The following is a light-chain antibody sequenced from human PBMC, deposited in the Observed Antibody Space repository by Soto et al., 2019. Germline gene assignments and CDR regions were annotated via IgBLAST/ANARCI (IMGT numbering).Light chain of an antibody. J-gene: IGKJ3*01. CDR3: QQYYSTPLT. Sequence: DIVMTQSPDSLAVSLGERATINCKSSQSVLYSSNNKNYLAWYQQKPGQAPKLLIYWASTRESGVPDRFSGSGSGTDFTLPISSLQAEDVAVYYCQQYYSTPLTFGPGTKVDIK. V-gene: IGKV4-1*01. CDR1: QSVLYSSNNKNY. CDR2: WAS.